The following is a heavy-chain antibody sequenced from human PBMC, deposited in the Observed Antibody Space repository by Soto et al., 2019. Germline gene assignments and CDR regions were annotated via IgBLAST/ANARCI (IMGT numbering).Heavy chain of an antibody. D-gene: IGHD3-22*01. J-gene: IGHJ4*02. CDR1: GGTFSSYA. Sequence: QVQLVQSGAEVKKPGSSVKVSCTASGGTFSSYAISWVRQAPGQGLEWMGGIIPIFGTANYAQKFQGRVTITADEDTSTDYMELSSLRSGDTAVYFCASLFSSCYYTTDYWGQGTMVTVS. V-gene: IGHV1-69*01. CDR3: ASLFSSCYYTTDY. CDR2: IIPIFGTA.